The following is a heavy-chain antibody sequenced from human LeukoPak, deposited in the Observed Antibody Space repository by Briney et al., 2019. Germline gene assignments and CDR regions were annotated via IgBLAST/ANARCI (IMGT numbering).Heavy chain of an antibody. CDR3: ARVAEAAAFDY. J-gene: IGHJ4*02. V-gene: IGHV3-21*01. CDR1: GFTFSNHG. Sequence: GGTLRLSCAASGFTFSNHGMNWVRQAPGKGLEWVSSISSNSRYTYYADSVKGRFTISRDNAKSSLYLQMNSPRADDTAVYYCARVAEAAAFDYWGQGTLVTVSS. CDR2: ISSNSRYT. D-gene: IGHD6-13*01.